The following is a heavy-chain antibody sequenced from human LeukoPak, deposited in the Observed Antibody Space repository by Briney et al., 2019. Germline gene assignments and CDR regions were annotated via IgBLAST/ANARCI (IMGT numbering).Heavy chain of an antibody. J-gene: IGHJ4*02. D-gene: IGHD4-17*01. V-gene: IGHV1-18*01. CDR2: ISAYNGNT. CDR3: ARAGDYGDYVD. CDR1: GYTFTNYG. Sequence: ASVKVSCKASGYTFTNYGINWVRQAPGQGLEWMGWISAYNGNTHYAQNLQGRVTMTTDISTSTAYMEVRSLRSDDTAVYYCARAGDYGDYVDWGQGTLVTVSS.